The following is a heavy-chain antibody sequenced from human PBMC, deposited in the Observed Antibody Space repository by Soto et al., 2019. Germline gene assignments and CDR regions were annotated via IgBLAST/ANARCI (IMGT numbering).Heavy chain of an antibody. CDR1: GFTFSSYG. CDR3: AHRWAWSGYYYYYYGMDV. D-gene: IGHD3-3*01. CDR2: ISYDGSNK. J-gene: IGHJ6*02. V-gene: IGHV3-30*03. Sequence: QVQLVESGGGVVQPGRSLRLSCAASGFTFSSYGMHWVRQAPGKGLEWVAVISYDGSNKYYADSVKGRFTISRDNSKNTLYLQMNSLRAEDTAVYYCAHRWAWSGYYYYYYGMDVWGQGTTVTVSS.